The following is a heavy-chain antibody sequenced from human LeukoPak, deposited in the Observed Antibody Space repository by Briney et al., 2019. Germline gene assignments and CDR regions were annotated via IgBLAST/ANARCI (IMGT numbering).Heavy chain of an antibody. J-gene: IGHJ4*02. CDR2: LTGNGGST. V-gene: IGHV3-23*01. D-gene: IGHD3-10*01. CDR1: GFTFSSNA. Sequence: GGSLRLSCAASGFTFSSNAMSWVRQAPGEGLEWVSVLTGNGGSTYYADFVKGRFTISRDNSKNALSLQMNSLRAEDTAVYYCAKDAVAPGSSGDYFDYWGQGTLVTVSS. CDR3: AKDAVAPGSSGDYFDY.